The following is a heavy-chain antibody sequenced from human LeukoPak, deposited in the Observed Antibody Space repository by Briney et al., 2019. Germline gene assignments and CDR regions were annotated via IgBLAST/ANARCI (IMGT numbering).Heavy chain of an antibody. J-gene: IGHJ6*02. Sequence: SETLSLTCTVSDGSISSSSYYWGWIRQPPGKGLEWIGSIYYSGSTNYNPSLKSRVTISVDTSKNQFSLKLSSVTAADTAVYYCASVASFYYYGMDVWGQGTTVTVSS. V-gene: IGHV4-39*07. CDR2: IYYSGST. CDR3: ASVASFYYYGMDV. CDR1: DGSISSSSYY.